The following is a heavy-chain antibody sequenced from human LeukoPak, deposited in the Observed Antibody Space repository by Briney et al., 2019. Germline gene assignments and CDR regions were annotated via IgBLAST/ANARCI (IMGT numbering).Heavy chain of an antibody. J-gene: IGHJ6*04. CDR3: ARLMGYYGSGSSPYGMDV. CDR1: GYSFTSYW. D-gene: IGHD3-10*01. Sequence: GESLRISCKGSGYSFTSYWISWVRQMPGKGLEWMGRIDPSDSYTNYSPSFQGHVTISADKSISTAYLQWSSLKASDTAMYYCARLMGYYGSGSSPYGMDVWGKGTTVTVSP. CDR2: IDPSDSYT. V-gene: IGHV5-10-1*01.